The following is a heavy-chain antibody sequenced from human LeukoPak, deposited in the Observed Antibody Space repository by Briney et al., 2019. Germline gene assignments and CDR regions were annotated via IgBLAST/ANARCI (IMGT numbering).Heavy chain of an antibody. CDR1: GYTFTGYY. Sequence: GASVKVSCKASGYTFTGYYMHWVRQAPGQGLEWMGWINPNSGGTNYAQKFQGRVTMTRDTSISTAYMELSRLRSDDTPVYYCARDSRGDYDSSGYYPPHNSDYWGQGTLVTVSS. V-gene: IGHV1-2*02. J-gene: IGHJ4*02. D-gene: IGHD3-22*01. CDR3: ARDSRGDYDSSGYYPPHNSDY. CDR2: INPNSGGT.